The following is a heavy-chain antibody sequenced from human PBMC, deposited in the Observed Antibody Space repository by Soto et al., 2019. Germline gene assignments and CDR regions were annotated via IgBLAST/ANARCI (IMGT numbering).Heavy chain of an antibody. CDR1: GFTFISYA. J-gene: IGHJ6*02. CDR2: ISGSGGST. CDR3: ANGEGGYYYYGMDV. V-gene: IGHV3-23*01. D-gene: IGHD3-16*01. Sequence: EVQLLESGGGLVQPGGSLRLSCAASGFTFISYAMSWVRQAPGKGLEWVSAISGSGGSTYYADSVKGRFTISRDNSKNTLYLQMNSLRAEDTAVYYCANGEGGYYYYGMDVWGQGTTVTVS.